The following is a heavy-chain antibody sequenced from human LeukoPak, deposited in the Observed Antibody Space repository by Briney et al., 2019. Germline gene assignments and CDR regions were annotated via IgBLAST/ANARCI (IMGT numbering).Heavy chain of an antibody. CDR3: AKDDYSYYAMDV. V-gene: IGHV3-23*01. Sequence: GGSLRLSCAASGFTFSNYAMSWVRQAPGKGLEWVSTISGSGGSTFYADSVKGRFTISRDNSRNTLYLQMNSLRAEDTAIHYCAKDDYSYYAMDVWGRGTTVTVSS. CDR1: GFTFSNYA. CDR2: ISGSGGST. J-gene: IGHJ6*02.